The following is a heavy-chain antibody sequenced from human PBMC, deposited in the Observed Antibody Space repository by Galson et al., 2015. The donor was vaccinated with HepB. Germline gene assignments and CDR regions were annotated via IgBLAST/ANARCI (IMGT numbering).Heavy chain of an antibody. CDR3: AKKSGGYLPADFDF. CDR2: IYYSWST. J-gene: IGHJ4*02. CDR1: GGSLSSSSYY. V-gene: IGHV4-39*06. D-gene: IGHD2-15*01. Sequence: TLSLTCTVSGGSLSSSSYYWGWIRQPPGKGLEWIGSIYYSWSTYYNPSLKSRVTISVDTSKNQFPLKVSSVTAADTAVYYCAKKSGGYLPADFDFWGQGTLVTVSS.